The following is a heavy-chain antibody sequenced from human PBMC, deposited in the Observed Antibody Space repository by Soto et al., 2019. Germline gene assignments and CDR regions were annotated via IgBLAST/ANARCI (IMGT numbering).Heavy chain of an antibody. D-gene: IGHD6-13*01. V-gene: IGHV1-24*01. CDR1: GSSLHELS. CDR3: AIEVARSSQYDL. CDR2: YDLEKGET. Sequence: ASVKVSCKVSGSSLHELSILWDRHAPAERLEWVVGYDLEKGETLYAQKFQRRVTMTEGSPADTPYMQLRSLRSEDTAGYYCAIEVARSSQYDLWGQGTMVTVSS. J-gene: IGHJ5*02.